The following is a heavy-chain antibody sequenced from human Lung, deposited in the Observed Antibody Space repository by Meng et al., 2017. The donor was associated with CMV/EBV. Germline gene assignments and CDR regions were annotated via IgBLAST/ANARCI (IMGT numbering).Heavy chain of an antibody. V-gene: IGHV1-69*05. D-gene: IGHD5-12*01. J-gene: IGHJ4*02. CDR3: ASQEAGPYSGYEGRFDY. CDR2: IIPIFGTA. CDR1: GGTFSSYA. Sequence: SVKVSXRASGGTFSSYAISWVRQAPGQGREWMGGIIPIFGTANYAQKFQCRDTITTDESKSTAYMELRSLRSEDTAGYYCASQEAGPYSGYEGRFDYWGQGTLVTVSS.